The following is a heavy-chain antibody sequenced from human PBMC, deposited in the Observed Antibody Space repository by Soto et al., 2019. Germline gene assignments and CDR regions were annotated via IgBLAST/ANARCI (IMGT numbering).Heavy chain of an antibody. CDR1: GCTFSSYA. D-gene: IGHD5-12*01. CDR2: IIPIFGTA. CDR3: ARESGHAHGAADY. J-gene: IGHJ4*02. V-gene: IGHV1-69*13. Sequence: ASVKVSCKASGCTFSSYAISWVRQAPGQGLEWMGGIIPIFGTANYAQKFQGRVTITADESTRTAYMELSRLRSEDTAVYYCARESGHAHGAADYWGQGTLVTVSS.